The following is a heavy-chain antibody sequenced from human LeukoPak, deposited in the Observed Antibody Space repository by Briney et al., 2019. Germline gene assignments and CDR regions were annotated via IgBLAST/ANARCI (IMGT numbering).Heavy chain of an antibody. CDR1: GFTFSTYS. V-gene: IGHV3-21*01. J-gene: IGHJ6*03. CDR3: ARRDSEGYYCMDV. D-gene: IGHD2-21*01. CDR2: ISSSSSYI. Sequence: GGSLRLSCAASGFTFSTYSMNWVRQAPGKGLEWVSSISSSSSYIYYADSVKGRFTISRDNAKNSLYLQMNSLRAEDTAVYYCARRDSEGYYCMDVWGKGTTVTVSS.